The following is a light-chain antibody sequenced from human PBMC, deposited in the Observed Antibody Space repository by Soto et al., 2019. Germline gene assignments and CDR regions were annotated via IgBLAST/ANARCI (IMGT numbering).Light chain of an antibody. V-gene: IGLV2-14*01. J-gene: IGLJ1*01. CDR1: SSDVGGYKY. CDR2: EVS. Sequence: QSALTQPASVSGSPGQSITISCTGTSSDVGGYKYVSWYQQHPGKSPRLMIYEVSNRPSGVSHRFSGSKSGNTASLTISGLQAEDEADYYCSSYTSSSTLYVFGTGSKV. CDR3: SSYTSSSTLYV.